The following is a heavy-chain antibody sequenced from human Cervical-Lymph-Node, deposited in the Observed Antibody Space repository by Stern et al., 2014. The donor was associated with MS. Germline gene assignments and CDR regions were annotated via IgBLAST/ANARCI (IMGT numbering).Heavy chain of an antibody. J-gene: IGHJ6*02. Sequence: VQLVESGGGLVKPGGSLRLSCEVSGFNFRDYSITWIRQAPGKGLELGSFISSSGATISYADSVKGRFSISTDSTKNSLGLQMNSLRHEDTAVYFCARSGSYPPRDGMDVWGQGTTVTVS. CDR2: ISSSGATI. V-gene: IGHV3-11*01. CDR1: GFNFRDYS. D-gene: IGHD1-26*01. CDR3: ARSGSYPPRDGMDV.